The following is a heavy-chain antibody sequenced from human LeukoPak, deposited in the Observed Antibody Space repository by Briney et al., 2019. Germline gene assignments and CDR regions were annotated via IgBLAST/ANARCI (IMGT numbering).Heavy chain of an antibody. CDR2: INSDGFST. CDR3: ARGTSGGYFDY. Sequence: GGSLRLSCAASGFTFSSFWIHCGRQVPGKGLVWVSRINSDGFSTSYADSVKGRFTISRDNAKNTLYLQMNSLRAEDTAVYYCARGTSGGYFDYWGQGTLVTVSS. V-gene: IGHV3-74*01. D-gene: IGHD1-26*01. J-gene: IGHJ4*02. CDR1: GFTFSSFW.